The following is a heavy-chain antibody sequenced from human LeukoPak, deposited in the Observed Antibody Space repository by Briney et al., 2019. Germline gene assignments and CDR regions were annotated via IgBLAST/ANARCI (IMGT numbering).Heavy chain of an antibody. V-gene: IGHV1-46*01. CDR3: AKSLSSRGLIIPKTSRYFDY. Sequence: GASVKVSCKASGYTFTSYYMHWVRQAPGQGLEWMGIINPSGGSTSYAQKFQGRVTMTRDMSTSTVYMELSSLRAEDTAVYYCAKSLSSRGLIIPKTSRYFDYWGQGTLVTVSS. CDR2: INPSGGST. J-gene: IGHJ4*02. CDR1: GYTFTSYY. D-gene: IGHD3-10*01.